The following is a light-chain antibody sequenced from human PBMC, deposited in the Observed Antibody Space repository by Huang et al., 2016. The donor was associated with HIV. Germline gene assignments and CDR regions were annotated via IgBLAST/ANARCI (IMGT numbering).Light chain of an antibody. V-gene: IGKV2-30*01. CDR1: QSLGNTY. CDR2: QVS. Sequence: DVVMTQSPLFLPVTLGQPASLSCRSSQSLGNTYVHWFHQRPGQSPRSLIYQVSNRDSGGPDRFSGSGAGTDFTLRISRVEAEDVGIYYCMQGVQGRTFGGGTKVEIK. CDR3: MQGVQGRT. J-gene: IGKJ4*01.